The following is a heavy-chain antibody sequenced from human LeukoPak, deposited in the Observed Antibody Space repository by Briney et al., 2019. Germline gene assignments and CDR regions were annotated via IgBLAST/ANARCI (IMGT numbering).Heavy chain of an antibody. Sequence: PSETLSLTCAVYGGSFTDYYWSWIRHLPGKGLEWIGEIHHRAGANYNPSLWGRVTISADTSKNQFSLKLSSVTAADTAVYYCARHSSAVVTPNALVYWGQGTLVTVSS. J-gene: IGHJ4*02. D-gene: IGHD4-23*01. V-gene: IGHV4-34*01. CDR1: GGSFTDYY. CDR3: ARHSSAVVTPNALVY. CDR2: IHHRAGA.